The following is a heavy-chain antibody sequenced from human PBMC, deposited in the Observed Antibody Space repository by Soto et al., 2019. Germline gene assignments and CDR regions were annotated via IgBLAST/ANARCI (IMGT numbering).Heavy chain of an antibody. CDR2: IYYRGNT. Sequence: QLQESGPGLVKPSETLSLTCSVSGDSINSDKYYWGWLRQPPGMGLEWIGSIYYRGNTYYNPSPQTRVTIPLDKSKGQFSLRPNAVTAADPAVYFCARLEGLATIAYYFDFWGQGAQVTVSS. J-gene: IGHJ4*02. CDR3: ARLEGLATIAYYFDF. D-gene: IGHD3-9*01. V-gene: IGHV4-39*01. CDR1: GDSINSDKYY.